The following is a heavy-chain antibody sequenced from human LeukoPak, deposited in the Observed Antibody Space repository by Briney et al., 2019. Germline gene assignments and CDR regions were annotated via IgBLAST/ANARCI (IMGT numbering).Heavy chain of an antibody. CDR3: ARDGLHTAHFDY. CDR2: VSDSSDV. J-gene: IGHJ4*02. D-gene: IGHD5-18*01. Sequence: GGSLRLSCAASGFTFSTYTMNWVRQAPGKGLEWVSTVSDSSDVHYSDSVKGRFTISRDNARNSLYLQMNSLRDEDTAFYYCARDGLHTAHFDYWGQETLVTVSS. V-gene: IGHV3-48*02. CDR1: GFTFSTYT.